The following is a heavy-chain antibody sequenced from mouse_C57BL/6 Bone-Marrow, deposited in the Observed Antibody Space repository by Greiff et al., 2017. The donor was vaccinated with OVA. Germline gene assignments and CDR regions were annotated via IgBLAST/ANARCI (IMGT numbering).Heavy chain of an antibody. CDR3: ARLLWLRQGYFDY. CDR2: INPNNGGT. J-gene: IGHJ2*01. Sequence: EVQLQQSGPELVKPGASVKMSCKASGYTFTDYNVHWVKQSHGKSLEWIGYINPNNGGTSYNQKFKGKATLTVNKSSSTAYMELRSLTSEDSAVYYCARLLWLRQGYFDYWGQGTTLTVSS. CDR1: GYTFTDYN. D-gene: IGHD2-2*01. V-gene: IGHV1-22*01.